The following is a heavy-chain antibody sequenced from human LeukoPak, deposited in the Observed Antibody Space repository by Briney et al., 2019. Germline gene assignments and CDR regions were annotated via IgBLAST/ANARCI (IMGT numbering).Heavy chain of an antibody. CDR1: GGSFSGYY. D-gene: IGHD6-13*01. Sequence: SETLSLTCAVYGGSFSGYYWSWIRQPPGKGLEWIGEINHSGSTNYNPSLKSRVTISVDTSKNQFSLKLSSVTAADTAVYYCARDTGYSSSWYEGYYYYGMDVWGQGTTVTVSS. CDR3: ARDTGYSSSWYEGYYYYGMDV. J-gene: IGHJ6*02. CDR2: INHSGST. V-gene: IGHV4-34*01.